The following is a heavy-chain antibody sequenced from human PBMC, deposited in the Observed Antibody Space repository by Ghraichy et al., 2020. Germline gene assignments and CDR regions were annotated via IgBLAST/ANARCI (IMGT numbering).Heavy chain of an antibody. CDR1: GFTFSSYW. CDR3: AREKGYCSSTSCYGPDYYYGMDV. J-gene: IGHJ6*02. V-gene: IGHV3-7*01. Sequence: LSLTCAASGFTFSSYWMSWVRQAPGKGLEWVANIKQDGSEKYYVDSVKGRFTISRDNAKNSLYLQMNSLRAEDTAVYYCAREKGYCSSTSCYGPDYYYGMDVWGQGTTVTVSS. CDR2: IKQDGSEK. D-gene: IGHD2-2*01.